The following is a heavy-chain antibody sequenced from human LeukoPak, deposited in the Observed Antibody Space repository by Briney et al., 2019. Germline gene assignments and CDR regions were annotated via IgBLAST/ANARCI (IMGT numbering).Heavy chain of an antibody. CDR1: GYSFITYW. D-gene: IGHD3-22*01. Sequence: GESLKISCKGSGYSFITYWIGWVRQMPGKGLEWMGIIYPGDSDTRYSPSFQGQVTISADKSINTAYLQWSSLKASDTATYYCARLYSSGSYRAFDYWGQGTLVTVAS. CDR2: IYPGDSDT. V-gene: IGHV5-51*01. J-gene: IGHJ4*02. CDR3: ARLYSSGSYRAFDY.